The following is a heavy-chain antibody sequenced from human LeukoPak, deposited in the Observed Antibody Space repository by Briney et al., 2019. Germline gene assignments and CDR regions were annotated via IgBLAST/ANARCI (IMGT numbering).Heavy chain of an antibody. CDR3: ARPSDY. CDR1: GYSISSGYY. V-gene: IGHV4-38-2*01. Sequence: SETLSLTCAVSGYSISSGYYWGWIRQPPGKGLEWIGRIYHSGSTYYNPSLKSRVTISLDTSKNQFSLKLSSVTAADTAVYYCARPSDYWGQGTLVTVSS. CDR2: IYHSGST. J-gene: IGHJ4*02.